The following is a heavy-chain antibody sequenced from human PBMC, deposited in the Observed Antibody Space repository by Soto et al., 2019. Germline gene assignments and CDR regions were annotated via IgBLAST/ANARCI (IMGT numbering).Heavy chain of an antibody. J-gene: IGHJ4*02. CDR1: GGSFSGYY. Sequence: SETLSLTCAVYGGSFSGYYWSWIRQPPGKGLEWMGEIDHSGSTNNNPPHKRRVTISVDTSKNQSSLKLSSVTAADTAVYYCASPASYDFWSGYYIWGQGTLVTVSS. D-gene: IGHD3-3*01. CDR2: IDHSGST. V-gene: IGHV4-34*01. CDR3: ASPASYDFWSGYYI.